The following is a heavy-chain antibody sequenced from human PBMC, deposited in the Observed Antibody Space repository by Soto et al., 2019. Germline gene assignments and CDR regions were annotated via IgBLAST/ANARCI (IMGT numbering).Heavy chain of an antibody. CDR1: DVSISSYY. J-gene: IGHJ4*02. CDR2: IYYNGNS. V-gene: IGHV4-59*01. Sequence: QSQTLSLPCAVSDVSISSYYWNWIRQSPGKGLEWIGYIYYNGNSLYNPSLKSRVAMSVDTSKSQVSLKLTSVTAADTAVYFCARWNEFWNAFDYWGQGTLVTVSS. CDR3: ARWNEFWNAFDY. D-gene: IGHD1-1*01.